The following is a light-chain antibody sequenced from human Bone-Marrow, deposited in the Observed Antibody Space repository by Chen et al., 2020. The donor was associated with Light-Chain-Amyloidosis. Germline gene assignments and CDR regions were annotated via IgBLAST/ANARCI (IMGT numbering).Light chain of an antibody. CDR1: NIGGTN. J-gene: IGLJ2*01. CDR3: QVWDGRSDLVF. CDR2: DDS. V-gene: IGLV3-21*03. Sequence: SFVLTQPPSVSVAPGKTAMITCEGNNIGGTNVHWHQRKPGQAHVLLVYDDSDRPSGIPERFSGSNSGNTATLTIRSGEAGDEDDYFCQVWDGRSDLVFFGGGTKLTVL.